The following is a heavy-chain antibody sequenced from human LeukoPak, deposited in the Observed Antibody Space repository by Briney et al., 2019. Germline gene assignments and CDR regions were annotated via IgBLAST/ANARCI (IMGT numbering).Heavy chain of an antibody. CDR2: IDHSGST. J-gene: IGHJ6*03. D-gene: IGHD1-1*01. V-gene: IGHV4-34*01. CDR1: GGSFSGYY. Sequence: KPSETLSLTCAVYGGSFSGYYWSWIRQPPGKWLEWIGEIDHSGSTNYNPSLKSRVTISVDTSKNQFSLKLSSVTAADTAVYYCARGGFFTRNYYMDVWGKGTTVTISS. CDR3: ARGGFFTRNYYMDV.